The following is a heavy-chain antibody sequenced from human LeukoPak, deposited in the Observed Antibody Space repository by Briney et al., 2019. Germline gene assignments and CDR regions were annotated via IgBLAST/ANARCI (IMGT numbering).Heavy chain of an antibody. D-gene: IGHD2-8*01. CDR1: GFTFSSYS. Sequence: GGSLRLSCAASGFTFSSYSVNWVRQAPGKGLEWVSYISSSSSTIYYADSVKGRFTISRDNAKNSLYLQMNSLRAEDTAVYYCARGAIVLMVYAIPYYFDYWGQGTLVTVSS. J-gene: IGHJ4*02. CDR3: ARGAIVLMVYAIPYYFDY. V-gene: IGHV3-48*01. CDR2: ISSSSSTI.